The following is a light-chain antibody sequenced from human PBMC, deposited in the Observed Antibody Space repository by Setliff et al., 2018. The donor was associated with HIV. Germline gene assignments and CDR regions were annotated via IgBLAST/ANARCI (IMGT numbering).Light chain of an antibody. J-gene: IGLJ1*01. CDR3: SSYTSSSTLV. CDR1: SSDVGGYNY. CDR2: DVS. V-gene: IGLV2-14*01. Sequence: SVLAQPASVSGSPGQSITISCTGTSSDVGGYNYVSWYQQHPGKAPKLMIYDVSKRPSGVSNRFSGSKSGNTASLTISGLQAEDEADYYCSSYTSSSTLVFGTGTKVTV.